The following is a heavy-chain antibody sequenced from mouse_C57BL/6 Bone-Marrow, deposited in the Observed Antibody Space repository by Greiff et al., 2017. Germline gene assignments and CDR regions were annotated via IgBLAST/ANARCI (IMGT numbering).Heavy chain of an antibody. Sequence: QVQLKQPGAELVMPGASVKLSCKASGYTFTSYWMHWVKQRPGQGLEWIGEIDPSDSYTNYNQKFKGKSTLTVDKSSSTAYMQLSSLTSYDSAVYYCARSPRWLLFAYWGQGTLVTVSA. CDR1: GYTFTSYW. V-gene: IGHV1-69*01. CDR2: IDPSDSYT. D-gene: IGHD2-3*01. J-gene: IGHJ3*01. CDR3: ARSPRWLLFAY.